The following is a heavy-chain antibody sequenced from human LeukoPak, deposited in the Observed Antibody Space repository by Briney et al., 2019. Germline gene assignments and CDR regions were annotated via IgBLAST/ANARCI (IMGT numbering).Heavy chain of an antibody. Sequence: PGGSLRLSCAASGFTFSNYWMHWVRQAPGKGLVWVSRINSDGINTSYADSVKGRFTISRDNSKNTLYLQMNSLRAEDTAVYYCATSTTVTYDYWGQGTLVTVSS. J-gene: IGHJ4*02. V-gene: IGHV3-74*01. D-gene: IGHD4-17*01. CDR2: INSDGINT. CDR3: ATSTTVTYDY. CDR1: GFTFSNYW.